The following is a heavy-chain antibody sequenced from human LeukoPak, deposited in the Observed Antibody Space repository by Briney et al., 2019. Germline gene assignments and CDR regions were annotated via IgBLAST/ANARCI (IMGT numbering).Heavy chain of an antibody. V-gene: IGHV3-23*01. CDR2: ISGSGGST. Sequence: PGGSLRLSCAASGFTFSSYAMSWVRQAPGKGLEWVSAISGSGGSTYYADSVKGRFTISRDNSKNTLYLQMNSLRAEDTAVYYCAKDPQSFTEGNWFDPWGQGTLVTVSS. D-gene: IGHD2/OR15-2a*01. CDR1: GFTFSSYA. CDR3: AKDPQSFTEGNWFDP. J-gene: IGHJ5*02.